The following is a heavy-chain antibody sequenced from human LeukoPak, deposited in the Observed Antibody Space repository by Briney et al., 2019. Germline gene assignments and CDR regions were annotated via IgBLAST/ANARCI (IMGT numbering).Heavy chain of an antibody. CDR2: ISTSGSTI. V-gene: IGHV3-48*03. J-gene: IGHJ6*04. CDR1: GFTFSSYE. Sequence: GGSLRLSCAASGFTFSSYEMNWVRQAPGKGLEWVSYISTSGSTIYYADSVKGRFTISRDNAKNSLYLQMSSLRAEDTAVYYCARVGGYYYYGMDVWAKGPRSPSPQ. CDR3: ARVGGYYYYGMDV. D-gene: IGHD3-16*01.